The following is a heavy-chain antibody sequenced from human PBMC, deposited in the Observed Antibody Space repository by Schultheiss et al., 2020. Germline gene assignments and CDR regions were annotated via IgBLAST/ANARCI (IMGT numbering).Heavy chain of an antibody. V-gene: IGHV3-66*01. D-gene: IGHD3-10*01. CDR3: ARVINDAFDI. CDR2: IYSGGST. CDR1: GFTFSNAW. J-gene: IGHJ3*02. Sequence: GGSLRLSCAASGFTFSNAWMSWVRQAPGKGLEWVSVIYSGGSTYYADSVKGRFTISRDNSKNTLYLQMNSLRAEDTAVYYCARVINDAFDIWGQGTMVTVSS.